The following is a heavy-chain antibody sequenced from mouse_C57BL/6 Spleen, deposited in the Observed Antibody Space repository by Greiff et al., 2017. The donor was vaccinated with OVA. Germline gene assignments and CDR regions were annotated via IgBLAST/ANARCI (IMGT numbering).Heavy chain of an antibody. CDR2: ISYDGSN. CDR3: ARPPYDGSSDGYFDV. V-gene: IGHV3-6*01. J-gene: IGHJ1*03. CDR1: GYSITSGYY. D-gene: IGHD1-1*01. Sequence: EVKLLESGPGLVKPSQSLSLTCSVTGYSITSGYYWNWIRQFPGNKLEWMGYISYDGSNNYNPSLKNRISITRDTSKNQFFLKLNSVTTEDTATYYCARPPYDGSSDGYFDVWGTGTTVTVSS.